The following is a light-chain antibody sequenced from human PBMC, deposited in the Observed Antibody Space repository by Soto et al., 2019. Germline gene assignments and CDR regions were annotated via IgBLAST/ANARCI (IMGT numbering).Light chain of an antibody. V-gene: IGKV3-15*01. J-gene: IGKJ1*01. CDR1: QSVRSN. Sequence: VITQSASTLSASTGERATLSCRASQSVRSNLAWYQQKPGQAPRLLIYGASTRATGIPARFSGSGSGTNYTLTISNLESEDFAVYYCQQRSNWPWPFGQGAKVDI. CDR3: QQRSNWPWP. CDR2: GAS.